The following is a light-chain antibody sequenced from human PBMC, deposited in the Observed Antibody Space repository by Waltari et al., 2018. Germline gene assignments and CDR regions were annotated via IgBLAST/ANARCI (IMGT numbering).Light chain of an antibody. CDR3: SSYTSSSTVV. CDR2: GVS. J-gene: IGLJ2*01. CDR1: SSDVGGYNS. Sequence: QSALTQPASVSGSPGQSITISCTGTSSDVGGYNSVSCDQQHPGKAPKLLIYGVSNRPSGVSNRFSGSKSGNTASLTISGLQAEDEADYYCSSYTSSSTVVFGGGTKLTVL. V-gene: IGLV2-14*01.